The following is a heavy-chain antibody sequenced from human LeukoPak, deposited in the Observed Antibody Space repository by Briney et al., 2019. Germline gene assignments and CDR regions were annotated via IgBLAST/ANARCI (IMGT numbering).Heavy chain of an antibody. CDR2: ISWNSGSI. Sequence: QAGGSLRLSCAASGFTFDDYAMHWVRQAPGKGLEWVSGISWNSGSIGYADSVKGRFTISRDNAKNSLYLQMNSLRAEDMALYYCAKAGGDYGDYHDAFDIWGQGTMVTVSS. J-gene: IGHJ3*02. D-gene: IGHD4-17*01. V-gene: IGHV3-9*03. CDR1: GFTFDDYA. CDR3: AKAGGDYGDYHDAFDI.